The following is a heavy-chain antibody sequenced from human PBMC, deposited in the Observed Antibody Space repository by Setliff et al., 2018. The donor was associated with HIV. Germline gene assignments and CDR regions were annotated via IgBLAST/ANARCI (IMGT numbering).Heavy chain of an antibody. CDR3: ARDLPELTGRSFDP. D-gene: IGHD7-27*01. CDR1: GFTFSTYS. V-gene: IGHV3-21*04. Sequence: GGSLRLSCLGSGFTFSTYSMNWVRQAPGKGLEWVSSIDSSGTYIYYADSMKGRFTISRDNAKNHFSLRLTSVTAADTAVYYCARDLPELTGRSFDPWGQGIQVTVSS. J-gene: IGHJ5*02. CDR2: IDSSGTYI.